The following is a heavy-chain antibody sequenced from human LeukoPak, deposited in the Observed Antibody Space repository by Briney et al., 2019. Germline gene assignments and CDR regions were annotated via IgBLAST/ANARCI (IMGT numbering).Heavy chain of an antibody. D-gene: IGHD6-19*01. CDR2: ISSSGSAI. J-gene: IGHJ4*02. V-gene: IGHV3-48*04. Sequence: GGSLRLSCAASGITFSNAWMTWVRQAPGKGLEWVSKISSSGSAIYYADSVKGRFTISRDNAKSTLYLQLNSLRAEDTAVYYCARGGSLGYWGQGTLVTVSS. CDR1: GITFSNAW. CDR3: ARGGSLGY.